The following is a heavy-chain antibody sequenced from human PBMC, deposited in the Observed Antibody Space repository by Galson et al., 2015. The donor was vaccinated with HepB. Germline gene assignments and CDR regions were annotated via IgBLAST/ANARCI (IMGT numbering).Heavy chain of an antibody. J-gene: IGHJ2*01. D-gene: IGHD7-27*01. CDR2: IYYSGAT. V-gene: IGHV4-30-2*01. CDR1: GDSISNGAYS. Sequence: TLSLTCAVSGDSISNGAYSWNWIRQPPGKGLEWIGYIYYSGATYYTPSLRSRVTMSLDRSKNQFSLNLSSMTAADTAVYYCAVSPGDPADWYFDLWGRGTLVTVSS. CDR3: AVSPGDPADWYFDL.